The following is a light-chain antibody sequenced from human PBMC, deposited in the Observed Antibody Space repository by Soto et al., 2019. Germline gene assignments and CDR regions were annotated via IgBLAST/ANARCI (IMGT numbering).Light chain of an antibody. J-gene: IGLJ2*01. Sequence: QSVLTQPASVSGSPGQSITISCTGTSSDVGGYCYVSWYQQHPGKTPKHMIYEVSNRPSGVSHRFSGSKSGNTASLTISGLQTEDEADYYCSSFSSITREVFGGGTKLTVL. CDR2: EVS. CDR1: SSDVGGYCY. V-gene: IGLV2-14*01. CDR3: SSFSSITREV.